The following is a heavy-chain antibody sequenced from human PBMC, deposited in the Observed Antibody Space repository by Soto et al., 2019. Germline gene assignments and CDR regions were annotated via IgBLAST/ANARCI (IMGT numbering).Heavy chain of an antibody. Sequence: QVQLLESGPGLVKPSQTLSLTCSVSGDSISTVDYFWAWIRQPPGQALEYIGYIYKSATTYYNPSFVSRVAISLDTSKSQVSLNVTAVTAADTAVYFCARGRYCLTGRCFPNWFDSWGQGTLVTVSS. D-gene: IGHD2-15*01. J-gene: IGHJ5*01. V-gene: IGHV4-30-4*01. CDR2: IYKSATT. CDR3: ARGRYCLTGRCFPNWFDS. CDR1: GDSISTVDYF.